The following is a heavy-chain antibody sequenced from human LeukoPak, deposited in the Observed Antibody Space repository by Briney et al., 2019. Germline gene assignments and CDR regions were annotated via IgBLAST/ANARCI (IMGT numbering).Heavy chain of an antibody. Sequence: ASVKASCKASGYTFTSYGISWVRQAPGQGLEWMGWISAYNGNTNYAQKLQGRVTMTTDTSTSTADMELRSLRSDDTAVYYCARGKKRYYDSSPFDPWGQGTLVTVSS. V-gene: IGHV1-18*01. D-gene: IGHD3-22*01. CDR3: ARGKKRYYDSSPFDP. J-gene: IGHJ5*02. CDR2: ISAYNGNT. CDR1: GYTFTSYG.